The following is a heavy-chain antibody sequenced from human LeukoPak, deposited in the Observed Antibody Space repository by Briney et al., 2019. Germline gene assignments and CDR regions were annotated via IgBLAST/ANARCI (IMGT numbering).Heavy chain of an antibody. V-gene: IGHV3-23*01. J-gene: IGHJ3*02. CDR3: AKDSRHYDFWSGYPSDAFDI. D-gene: IGHD3-3*01. Sequence: GGSLRLSCAASGFTFSSYAMSWVRQAPGKGLEWVSAISGSGGSTYYADSVKGRFTISRDNSKNTLYLQMNSLRAEDTAVYYCAKDSRHYDFWSGYPSDAFDIWGQGTMVTVSS. CDR2: ISGSGGST. CDR1: GFTFSSYA.